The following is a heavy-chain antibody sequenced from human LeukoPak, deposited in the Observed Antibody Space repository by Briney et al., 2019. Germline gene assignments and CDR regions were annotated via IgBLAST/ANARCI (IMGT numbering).Heavy chain of an antibody. CDR3: ARGSRSKNPLGFWSGYYRLPTY. CDR1: GFTFSDYY. D-gene: IGHD3-3*01. V-gene: IGHV3-11*04. CDR2: ISSSGSTI. J-gene: IGHJ4*02. Sequence: PGGSLRLSCAASGFTFSDYYMSWIRQAPGKGLEWVSYISSSGSTIYYADSVKGRFTISRDNAKNSLYLQMNSLRAEDTAVYYCARGSRSKNPLGFWSGYYRLPTYWGQGTLVTVSS.